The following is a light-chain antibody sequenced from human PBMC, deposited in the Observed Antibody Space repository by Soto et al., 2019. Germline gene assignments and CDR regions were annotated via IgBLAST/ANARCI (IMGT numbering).Light chain of an antibody. CDR2: ENN. Sequence: QSVLTQPLSGSAAPVHELTISCTGSSSNIANNYVSWYQQLPGTAPKLLIYENNNRPSGIPDRFSGSKSGTSATLDITGLQTGDEADYYCGAWDNSLSGKVFGGGTKVTV. CDR1: SSNIANNY. V-gene: IGLV1-51*02. J-gene: IGLJ3*02. CDR3: GAWDNSLSGKV.